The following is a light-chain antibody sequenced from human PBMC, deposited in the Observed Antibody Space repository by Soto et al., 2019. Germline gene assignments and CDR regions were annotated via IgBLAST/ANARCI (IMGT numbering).Light chain of an antibody. CDR2: DAT. J-gene: IGKJ2*01. CDR3: HQYANSPLT. V-gene: IGKV3-20*01. CDR1: KSVARNL. Sequence: EIVLTQSPGTLSLSPGERATLSCRASKSVARNLLAWFQQRPGQPPRLLIYDATGRATGIPDRFSGSGSATDFTLTINRLEPEDFAVYYCHQYANSPLTFGQGTKLEIK.